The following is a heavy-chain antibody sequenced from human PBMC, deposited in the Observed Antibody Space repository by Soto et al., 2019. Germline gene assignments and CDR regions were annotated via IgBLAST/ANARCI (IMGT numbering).Heavy chain of an antibody. V-gene: IGHV4-28*01. CDR1: GDSVISGRW. CDR2: IYHRGNT. J-gene: IGHJ4*02. Sequence: QVQLQESGPGLVKASDTLSLNCAVSGDSVISGRWWGWIRQPPGKGLEWIGYIYHRGNTFYNPSLQSRVTMSVDTSKNQFSLNLSSVTAADTALYYCARYFCSYTTCKGEFDYWGQGTLVSVSS. D-gene: IGHD2-2*01. CDR3: ARYFCSYTTCKGEFDY.